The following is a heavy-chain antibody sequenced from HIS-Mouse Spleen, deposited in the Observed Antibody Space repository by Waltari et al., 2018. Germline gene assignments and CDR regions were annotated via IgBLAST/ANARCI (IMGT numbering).Heavy chain of an antibody. Sequence: QVQLKESGPGLVKPSETLSLTCTVSGGSIRSYYWSWLRQPPGKGLEWIGYYSGSTNYNPSLKSRVTISVDTSKNQFSLKLSSVTAADTAVYYCARASRDLLLPRYFDLWGRGTLVTVSS. CDR2: YYSGST. CDR1: GGSIRSYY. CDR3: ARASRDLLLPRYFDL. V-gene: IGHV4-59*01. J-gene: IGHJ2*01.